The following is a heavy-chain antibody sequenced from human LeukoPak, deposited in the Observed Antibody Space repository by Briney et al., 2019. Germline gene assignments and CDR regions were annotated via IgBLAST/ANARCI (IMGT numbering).Heavy chain of an antibody. CDR1: GYTFTGYY. V-gene: IGHV1-2*02. J-gene: IGHJ4*02. Sequence: ASVKVSCKASGYTFTGYYMHWVRQAPGQGFEWMGWINPNSGGTNYAQKFQGRVTMTRDTSISTAYMELSRLRSDDTAVYYCARGDNDFWSGYKAYGYYFDYWDQGTLVTVSS. CDR2: INPNSGGT. CDR3: ARGDNDFWSGYKAYGYYFDY. D-gene: IGHD3-3*01.